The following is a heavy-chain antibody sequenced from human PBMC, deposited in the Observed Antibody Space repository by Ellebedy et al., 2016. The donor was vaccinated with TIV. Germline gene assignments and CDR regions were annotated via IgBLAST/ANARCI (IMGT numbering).Heavy chain of an antibody. V-gene: IGHV3-21*06. J-gene: IGHJ4*02. CDR2: IRSTGSDK. D-gene: IGHD2-15*01. CDR3: ARGWSTPDS. Sequence: GESLKISCVASGFTFSNYNMNWVRQSPGKGLEWVSSIRSTGSDKSYEESVKGRFTISRDNAQNTLFLQMNSLRVEDTAVYYCARGWSTPDSWGQGTLVTVSS. CDR1: GFTFSNYN.